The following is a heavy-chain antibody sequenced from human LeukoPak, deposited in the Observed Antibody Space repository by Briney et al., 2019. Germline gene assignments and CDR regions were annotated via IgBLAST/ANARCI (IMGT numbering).Heavy chain of an antibody. D-gene: IGHD6-19*01. J-gene: IGHJ4*02. V-gene: IGHV3-30-3*01. Sequence: TGGSLRLSCAASGLTFSSYAMHWVRQAPGKGLEWVAVISYDGSNKYYADSVKGRFTISRDNSKNTLYLQMSSLRAEDTAVYYCARDSWSSKSSGRQTLDYWGQGTLVTVSS. CDR3: ARDSWSSKSSGRQTLDY. CDR1: GLTFSSYA. CDR2: ISYDGSNK.